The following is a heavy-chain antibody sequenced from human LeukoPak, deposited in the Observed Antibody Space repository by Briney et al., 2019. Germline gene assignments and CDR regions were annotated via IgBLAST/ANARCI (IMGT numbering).Heavy chain of an antibody. CDR1: GGSVSSSDYY. V-gene: IGHV4-39*07. J-gene: IGHJ4*02. CDR2: IYYSGST. CDR3: ARERRITMVRGVIDY. D-gene: IGHD3-10*01. Sequence: SETLSLTCTVSGGSVSSSDYYWGWIRQSPGKGLQWIGNIYYSGSTYYNPSLKSRVTISVDTSKNQFSLKLSSVTAADTAVYYCARERRITMVRGVIDYWGQGTLVTVSS.